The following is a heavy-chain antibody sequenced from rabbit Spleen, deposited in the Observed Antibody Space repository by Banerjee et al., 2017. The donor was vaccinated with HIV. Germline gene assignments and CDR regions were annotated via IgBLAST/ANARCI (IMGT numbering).Heavy chain of an antibody. CDR1: GIDFSSYYY. V-gene: IGHV1S45*01. J-gene: IGHJ6*01. Sequence: QQQLEASGGGLVKPGGTLTLTCEASGIDFSSYYYMCWVRQAPGKGLEWIACIYAGSSGTTYYASWAKGRFTISKTSSTTVTLQMTSLTAADTAIYFCARDSASSFSSYGMDLWGQGTLVTVS. D-gene: IGHD8-1*01. CDR2: IYAGSSGTT. CDR3: ARDSASSFSSYGMDL.